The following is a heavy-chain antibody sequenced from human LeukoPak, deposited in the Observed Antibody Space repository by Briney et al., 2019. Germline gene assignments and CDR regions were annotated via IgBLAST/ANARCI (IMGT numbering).Heavy chain of an antibody. V-gene: IGHV3-73*01. D-gene: IGHD6-13*01. Sequence: GGSLRLSCAASGFTFSGAAMHWVRQASGKGLEWVGHIRSRSNSYATAYAASVKGRFTISRDDSKNTAYLQMNSLKTEGTAVYYCTRPGGAVTGTQFDYWGQGTLVTVSS. J-gene: IGHJ4*02. CDR3: TRPGGAVTGTQFDY. CDR1: GFTFSGAA. CDR2: IRSRSNSYAT.